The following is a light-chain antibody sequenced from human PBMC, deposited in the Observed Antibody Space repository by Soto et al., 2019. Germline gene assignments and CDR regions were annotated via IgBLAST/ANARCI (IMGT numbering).Light chain of an antibody. J-gene: IGKJ5*01. CDR2: GAS. Sequence: EIVMTQSPATLSVSPGERATLSCRASQSVSSNLAWYQQKPGQAPRLLIYGASTRATGIPARFSGSVSGTEFTLTISSLQSEDFAVYYCQQYNNCITFGQGTRLEIK. CDR1: QSVSSN. CDR3: QQYNNCIT. V-gene: IGKV3-15*01.